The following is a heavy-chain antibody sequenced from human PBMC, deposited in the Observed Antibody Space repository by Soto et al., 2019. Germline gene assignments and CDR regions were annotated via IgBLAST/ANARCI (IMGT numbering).Heavy chain of an antibody. D-gene: IGHD6-13*01. Sequence: QVQLVQSGAEVKKPGASVKVSCKASGYTFTSYGISWVRQAPGQGLEWMGWISAYNGNTNYAQKLQGRVTMTTDTSASTADMGLRSLISDDTAVYYCARDWGGIAAADHYFDYWGQGTLVTVSS. J-gene: IGHJ4*02. CDR3: ARDWGGIAAADHYFDY. V-gene: IGHV1-18*01. CDR2: ISAYNGNT. CDR1: GYTFTSYG.